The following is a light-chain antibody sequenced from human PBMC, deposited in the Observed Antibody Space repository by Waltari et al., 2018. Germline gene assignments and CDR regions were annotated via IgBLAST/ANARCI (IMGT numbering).Light chain of an antibody. Sequence: ELVLTQSPGTLSLFPGEGANHSCRASQSVSSSYLGWYQQKPGQPPRLLIYGASTRATNTPDRFSGSGYGTDFTLTISRLEPEDFAVYYCQHYGSPPWPFGQGTKVEIK. CDR2: GAS. V-gene: IGKV3-20*01. CDR1: QSVSSSY. CDR3: QHYGSPPWP. J-gene: IGKJ1*01.